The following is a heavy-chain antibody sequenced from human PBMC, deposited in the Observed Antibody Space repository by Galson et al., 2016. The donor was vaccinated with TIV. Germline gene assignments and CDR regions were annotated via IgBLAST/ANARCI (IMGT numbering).Heavy chain of an antibody. J-gene: IGHJ6*02. D-gene: IGHD2/OR15-2a*01. V-gene: IGHV4-59*01. CDR1: DDAISRYY. Sequence: ETLSLTCSVSDDAISRYYWSWIRVPPGKGLEWIGNVYYTGSTDYNPSLRSRVTMSVDLSKDQFSLRLNSVTAADTAVDYCARVTPAFYGVQRYHYFGMDGWGQGPSVTVSS. CDR3: ARVTPAFYGVQRYHYFGMDG. CDR2: VYYTGST.